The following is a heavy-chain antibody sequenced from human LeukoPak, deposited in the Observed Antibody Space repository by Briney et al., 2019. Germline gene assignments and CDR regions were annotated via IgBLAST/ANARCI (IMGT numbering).Heavy chain of an antibody. V-gene: IGHV3-74*01. CDR1: GFTFSNYH. CDR2: INSDGSST. Sequence: PGGSLRLSCAASGFTFSNYHMSWVRQAPGKGLVWVSRINSDGSSTSYADSVKGRFTISRDNAKNTLYLQMNSLRAEDTAVYYCARVKQWPVSFDYWGQGTLVTVSS. D-gene: IGHD6-19*01. CDR3: ARVKQWPVSFDY. J-gene: IGHJ4*02.